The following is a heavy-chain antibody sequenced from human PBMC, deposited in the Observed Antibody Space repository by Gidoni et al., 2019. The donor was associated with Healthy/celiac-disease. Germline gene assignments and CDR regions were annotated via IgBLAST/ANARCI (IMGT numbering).Heavy chain of an antibody. J-gene: IGHJ5*02. Sequence: EVQLVESGGGLVKPGGSLRLSCAASGFTFSSYSMNWVRQAPGKGLEWVSSMSSSSSYIYYADSVKGRFTISRDNEKNSLYLQMNSLRAEDTAVYYCARGKTAMAPYNWFDPWGQGTLVTVSS. CDR1: GFTFSSYS. V-gene: IGHV3-21*01. D-gene: IGHD5-18*01. CDR2: MSSSSSYI. CDR3: ARGKTAMAPYNWFDP.